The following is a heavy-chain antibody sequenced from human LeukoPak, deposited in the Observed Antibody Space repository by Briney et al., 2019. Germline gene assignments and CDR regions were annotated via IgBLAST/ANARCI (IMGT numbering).Heavy chain of an antibody. CDR1: GFTFSSYA. CDR3: ARGGYYYYGMDV. CDR2: ISYDGSNK. V-gene: IGHV3-30-3*01. Sequence: GGSLRLSCAASGFTFSSYAMHWVRQAPGKGLEWVAVISYDGSNKYYADSVKGRFTISRDNSKNTLYLQMNSLRAEDTAVYYCARGGYYYYGMDVWGQGTTVTVSS. J-gene: IGHJ6*02.